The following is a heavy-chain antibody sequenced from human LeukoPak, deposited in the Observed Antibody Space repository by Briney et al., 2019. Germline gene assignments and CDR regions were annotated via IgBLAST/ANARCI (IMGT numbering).Heavy chain of an antibody. CDR2: ISSNGGST. CDR3: VKDSSSGSYFDY. J-gene: IGHJ4*02. CDR1: GFTFRSYA. Sequence: PGGSLRLSCSASGFTFRSYAMNWVRQARGKGLEYVSAISSNGGSTYYADSVKGRFTISRDNSRNTLHLQMSSLRVEDTAVYYCVKDSSSGSYFDYWGQGTLVTVSS. D-gene: IGHD3-10*01. V-gene: IGHV3-64D*06.